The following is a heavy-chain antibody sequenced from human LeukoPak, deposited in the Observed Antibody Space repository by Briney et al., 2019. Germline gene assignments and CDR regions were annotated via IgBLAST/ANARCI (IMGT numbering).Heavy chain of an antibody. CDR1: GYTFIDYT. V-gene: IGHV1-3*01. J-gene: IGHJ4*02. Sequence: ASVKVSCKASGYTFIDYTMHWLRQAPGQRLDWMGWINGGSGNTKYSPEFQGRVTITRDTSASTGYMELSSLRSEDTAVYYCANPRYDSSGYYYVDWGQGTLVTVSS. CDR3: ANPRYDSSGYYYVD. CDR2: INGGSGNT. D-gene: IGHD3-22*01.